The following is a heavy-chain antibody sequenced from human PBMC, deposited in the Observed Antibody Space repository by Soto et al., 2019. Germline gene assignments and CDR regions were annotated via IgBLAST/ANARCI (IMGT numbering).Heavy chain of an antibody. J-gene: IGHJ4*02. CDR3: ARGPRTYYYDSSGYESLGYFDY. CDR2: IYSGGST. D-gene: IGHD3-22*01. V-gene: IGHV3-66*01. Sequence: EVQLVESGGGLVQPGGSLRLSCAASGFTVSSNYMSWIRQAPGKGLEWVSVIYSGGSTYYADSVKGRFTISRDNSKNTLYLQMNSLRAEDTAVHYCARGPRTYYYDSSGYESLGYFDYWGQGTLVTVSS. CDR1: GFTVSSNY.